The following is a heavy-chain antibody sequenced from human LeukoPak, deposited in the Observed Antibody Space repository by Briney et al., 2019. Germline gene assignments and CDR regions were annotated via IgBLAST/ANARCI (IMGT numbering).Heavy chain of an antibody. CDR1: GYTFTSYD. CDR2: MNPNSGNT. J-gene: IGHJ5*02. D-gene: IGHD1-14*01. Sequence: GASVKVSCKASGYTFTSYDINWVRQATGQGLEWMGWMNPNSGNTGCAQKFQGRVTMTRNTSISTAYMELSGLRSEDTAVYYCARGATAGQIFNWFDPWGQGTLVTVSS. V-gene: IGHV1-8*01. CDR3: ARGATAGQIFNWFDP.